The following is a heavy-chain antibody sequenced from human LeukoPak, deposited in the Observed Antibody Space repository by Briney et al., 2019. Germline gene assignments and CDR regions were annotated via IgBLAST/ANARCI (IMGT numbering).Heavy chain of an antibody. CDR2: IYYSGST. CDR1: GFTFSSYG. J-gene: IGHJ5*02. CDR3: ARKYFRQLDP. D-gene: IGHD3-10*01. Sequence: GSLRLSCAASGFTFSSYGMSWVRQAPGKGLEWIGYIYYSGSTNYNPSLKSRVTISVDTSKNQFSLKLSSVTAADTAVYYCARKYFRQLDPWGQGTLVTVSS. V-gene: IGHV4-59*01.